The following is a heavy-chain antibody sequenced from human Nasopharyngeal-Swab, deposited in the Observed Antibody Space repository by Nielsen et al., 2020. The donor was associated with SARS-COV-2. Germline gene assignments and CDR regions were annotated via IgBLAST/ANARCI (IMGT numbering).Heavy chain of an antibody. V-gene: IGHV3-73*01. CDR1: GFIFSASA. CDR2: IGDKDHNYAT. J-gene: IGHJ4*02. CDR3: TTDFYFDY. Sequence: GESLKISCAASGFIFSASAIHWVRQASGKGLEWVGRIGDKDHNYATTYGASVQGRFTISRDDSKNTTFLQMDSLKTEDTTLYYCTTDFYFDYWGQGTLVTVSS.